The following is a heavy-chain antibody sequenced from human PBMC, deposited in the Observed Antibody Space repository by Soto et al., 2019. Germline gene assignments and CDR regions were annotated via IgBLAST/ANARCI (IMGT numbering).Heavy chain of an antibody. CDR2: ISAYNGNT. J-gene: IGHJ6*02. D-gene: IGHD3-10*01. V-gene: IGHV1-18*01. CDR1: GYTFTSYG. CDR3: ASHYYGSGSYYNPYYYYGMDV. Sequence: QVQLVQSGAEVKKPGASVKVSCKASGYTFTSYGISWVRQAPGQGLEWMGWISAYNGNTNYAQKLQARVTMTTDPSTSTAYMELRSLRSDDTAVYYCASHYYGSGSYYNPYYYYGMDVWGQGTTVTVSS.